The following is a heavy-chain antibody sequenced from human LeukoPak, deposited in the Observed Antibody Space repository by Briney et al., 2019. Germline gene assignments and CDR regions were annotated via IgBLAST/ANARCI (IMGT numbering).Heavy chain of an antibody. Sequence: SETLSLTCTVSGGSISSYYWSWIRQPAGKGLEWIGRIYSSGTTNYNPSLNSRVAMSVDTSRNQLSLKLISVTAADTAMYYCARHFYPVSDWFDPWGQGTLVIVSP. CDR2: IYSSGTT. CDR3: ARHFYPVSDWFDP. J-gene: IGHJ5*02. CDR1: GGSISSYY. V-gene: IGHV4-4*07. D-gene: IGHD1-26*01.